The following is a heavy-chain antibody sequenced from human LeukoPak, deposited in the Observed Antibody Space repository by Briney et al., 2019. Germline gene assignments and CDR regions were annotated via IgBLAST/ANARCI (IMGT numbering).Heavy chain of an antibody. V-gene: IGHV3-7*04. J-gene: IGHJ4*02. Sequence: GGSLRLSCAASGFTFGSYWMSWVRQASGQELKWVANIQQDGSEKYYVDSVKGRFTISRDNAKNSLYLQMNSLRAEDTAVYYCARGYSRFDYWGQGTLVTVSS. CDR1: GFTFGSYW. CDR2: IQQDGSEK. D-gene: IGHD6-13*01. CDR3: ARGYSRFDY.